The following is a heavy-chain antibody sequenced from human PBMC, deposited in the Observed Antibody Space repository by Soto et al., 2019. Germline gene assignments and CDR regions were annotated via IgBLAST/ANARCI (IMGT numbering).Heavy chain of an antibody. D-gene: IGHD3-10*01. CDR2: IYQTGSA. CDR1: GGSVNNDAYS. J-gene: IGHJ6*02. Sequence: QLQESGSGLVRPSQTLSLTCAVSGGSVNNDAYSWNWIRQPPGKGLEWIGYIYQTGSAYYNPSPNSRVTMSIDRSKNQITLSLTSVTSAGTAVYYCSSIWCGEFAYGVDVGGQGTSVTVSS. CDR3: SSIWCGEFAYGVDV. V-gene: IGHV4-30-2*01.